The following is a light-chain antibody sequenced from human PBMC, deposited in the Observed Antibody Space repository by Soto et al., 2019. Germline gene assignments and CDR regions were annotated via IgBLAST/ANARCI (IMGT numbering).Light chain of an antibody. J-gene: IGLJ3*02. CDR3: SSYAGSRTFV. V-gene: IGLV2-14*01. CDR1: SSDVGGYNY. Sequence: QSVLTQPASVSGSPGQSITISCTGTSSDVGGYNYVSWYQQHPGKAPKLMIYEVSNRPSGVSNRFSGSKSGNTASLTISGLQAEDEADYYCSSYAGSRTFVFGGGTKLTVL. CDR2: EVS.